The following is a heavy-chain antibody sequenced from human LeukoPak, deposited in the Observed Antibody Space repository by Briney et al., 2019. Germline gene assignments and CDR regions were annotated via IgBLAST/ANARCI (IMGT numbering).Heavy chain of an antibody. Sequence: SETLSLTCSVSSGSITNYYWGWIRQPPGKGLEWIGHIHYSGSTNYNPSLKSRVTISVDASKNQFSLKLTSVTAADTAVYYCARGVPEYYDFWSGYFYYFDYWGQGTLVTVSS. D-gene: IGHD3-3*01. V-gene: IGHV4-59*01. CDR3: ARGVPEYYDFWSGYFYYFDY. J-gene: IGHJ4*02. CDR2: IHYSGST. CDR1: SGSITNYY.